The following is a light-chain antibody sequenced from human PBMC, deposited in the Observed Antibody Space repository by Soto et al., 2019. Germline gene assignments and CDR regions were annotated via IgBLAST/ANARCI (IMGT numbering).Light chain of an antibody. CDR1: QSVSSY. CDR3: QQRTNWPFT. J-gene: IGKJ5*01. Sequence: EIVLTQSPATLSLSPGERATLSCRASQSVSSYLAWYQQKPGQAPRLLIYDASNRAAGIPARVSGSGSGTDFTLTISSLEPEDFAFYYCQQRTNWPFTFGQGTRLEIK. V-gene: IGKV3-11*01. CDR2: DAS.